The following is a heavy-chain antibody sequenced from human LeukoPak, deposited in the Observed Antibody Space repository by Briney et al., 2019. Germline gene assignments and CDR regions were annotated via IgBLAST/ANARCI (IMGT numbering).Heavy chain of an antibody. D-gene: IGHD3-10*01. CDR1: GGSISSYY. CDR3: ATRRGVRGVINY. V-gene: IGHV4-59*12. J-gene: IGHJ4*02. Sequence: SETLSLTCTVSGGSISSYYWSWIRQPPGKGLEWIGYIYYSGSTSYNPSLKSRVTISVDTSKKQFSLKLSSVTAADTAVYYCATRRGVRGVINYWGQGNMVTVSS. CDR2: IYYSGST.